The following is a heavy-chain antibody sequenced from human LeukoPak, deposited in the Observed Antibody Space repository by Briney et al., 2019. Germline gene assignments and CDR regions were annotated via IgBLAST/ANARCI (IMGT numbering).Heavy chain of an antibody. Sequence: SETLSLTCTVSGGSISSYYWSWIRQSPGKGLEWIGYMCYSGTTNYNPSLKSRVSISKDVSKNQFSLRVTSVTAADTAVYYCARVGGAPLGAFDIWGQGTMVTVSS. D-gene: IGHD3-16*01. V-gene: IGHV4-59*01. CDR1: GGSISSYY. CDR2: MCYSGTT. J-gene: IGHJ3*02. CDR3: ARVGGAPLGAFDI.